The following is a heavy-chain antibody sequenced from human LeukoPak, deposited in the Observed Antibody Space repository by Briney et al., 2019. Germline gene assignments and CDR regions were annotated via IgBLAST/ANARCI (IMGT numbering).Heavy chain of an antibody. J-gene: IGHJ5*02. CDR3: ARDQGRDCGGDCYSRPYNWFDP. V-gene: IGHV1-69*01. D-gene: IGHD2-21*01. CDR2: IIPIFGTA. Sequence: SVKVSCKASGGTFSSYAISWVRQAPGQGLEWMGGIIPIFGTANYAQKFQGRVTITADESTSTAYMELSSLRSEDTAVYYCARDQGRDCGGDCYSRPYNWFDPWGQGTLVTVSS. CDR1: GGTFSSYA.